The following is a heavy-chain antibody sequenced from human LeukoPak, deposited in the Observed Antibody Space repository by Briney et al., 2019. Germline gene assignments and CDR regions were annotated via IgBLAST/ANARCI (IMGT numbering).Heavy chain of an antibody. CDR1: GFTFSTYA. V-gene: IGHV3-30*04. J-gene: IGHJ4*02. Sequence: PGGSLRLSCAASGFTFSTYAMHWVRQAPGKGLEWVTAISYDGSDNYDSDSVKGRFTISRDNAKNTVYLQINSLRAEDTAVYYCATLNSFGNDYWGQGVLVSVSS. D-gene: IGHD5-18*01. CDR2: ISYDGSDN. CDR3: ATLNSFGNDY.